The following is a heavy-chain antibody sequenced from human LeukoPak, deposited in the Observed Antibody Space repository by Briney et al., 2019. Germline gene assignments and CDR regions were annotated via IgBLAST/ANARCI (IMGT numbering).Heavy chain of an antibody. CDR1: GFTFSSYA. CDR3: ARVSGYSSSWYEAFDI. D-gene: IGHD6-13*01. J-gene: IGHJ3*02. Sequence: GSLRLSCAASGFTFSSYAMSWVRQAPGKGLEWVSAISGSGGSTYYADSVKGRFTISRDNSKNTLYLQMNSLRAEDTAVYYCARVSGYSSSWYEAFDIWGQGTMVTVSS. V-gene: IGHV3-23*01. CDR2: ISGSGGST.